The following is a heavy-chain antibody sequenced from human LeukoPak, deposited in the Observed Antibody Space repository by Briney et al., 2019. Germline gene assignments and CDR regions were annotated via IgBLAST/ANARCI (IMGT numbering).Heavy chain of an antibody. CDR3: AREWDYDTSGYYYYY. CDR1: GGTFSRYG. Sequence: SVKVSCTASGGTFSRYGISWVRQAPGQGLEWMGGIIPLFGTANYAQKFQGRVTITADESTSTAYMELSSLRSEDTAVYYCAREWDYDTSGYYYYYWGQGTLVTVSS. V-gene: IGHV1-69*13. D-gene: IGHD3-22*01. J-gene: IGHJ4*02. CDR2: IIPLFGTA.